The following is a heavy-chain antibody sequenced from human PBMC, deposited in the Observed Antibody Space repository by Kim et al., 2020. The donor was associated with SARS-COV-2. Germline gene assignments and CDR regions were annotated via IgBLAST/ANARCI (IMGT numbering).Heavy chain of an antibody. CDR2: INTNTGNP. CDR3: ARDQGPLRYFDWPANYFDY. D-gene: IGHD3-9*01. CDR1: GYTFTSYA. V-gene: IGHV7-4-1*02. Sequence: ASVKVSCKASGYTFTSYAMNWVRQAPGQGLEWMGWINTNTGNPTYAQGFTGRFVFSLDTSVSTAYLQISSLKAEDTAVYYCARDQGPLRYFDWPANYFDYWGQGTLVTVSS. J-gene: IGHJ4*02.